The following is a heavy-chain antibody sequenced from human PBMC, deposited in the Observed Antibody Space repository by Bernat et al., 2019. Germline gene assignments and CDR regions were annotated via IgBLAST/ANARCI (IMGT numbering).Heavy chain of an antibody. CDR2: FDPEDGET. D-gene: IGHD4-23*01. CDR1: GYTLTELS. Sequence: QVQLVQSGAEVKKPGASVKVSCKVSGYTLTELSMHWVRQAPGKGLEWMGGFDPEDGETIYAQKFQGRVTMTEDTSTDTAYMELSSLRSEDTAMYYCATDLAYGGNYGWFIGNYWGQGTLVTVSS. CDR3: ATDLAYGGNYGWFIGNY. J-gene: IGHJ4*02. V-gene: IGHV1-24*01.